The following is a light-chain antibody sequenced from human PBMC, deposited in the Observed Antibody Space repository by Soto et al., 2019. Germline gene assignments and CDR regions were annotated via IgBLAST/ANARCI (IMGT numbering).Light chain of an antibody. J-gene: IGKJ2*01. CDR1: QGLSNI. Sequence: DIQISQSPSSLSASVGDRVTRTCRARQGLSNILAWYQPKTGRVPSLLVYESSTLQSRVQSRFNGGGSGTHFTLTISSLQPEDASNYYCQQYKSAPHTFGQGTKLEIK. V-gene: IGKV1-27*01. CDR3: QQYKSAPHT. CDR2: ESS.